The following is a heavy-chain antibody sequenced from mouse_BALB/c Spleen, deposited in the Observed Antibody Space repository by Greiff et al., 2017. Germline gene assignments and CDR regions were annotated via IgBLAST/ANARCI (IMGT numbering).Heavy chain of an antibody. V-gene: IGHV3-8*02. CDR2: ISYSGST. D-gene: IGHD2-10*01. CDR1: GDSITRGY. CDR3: ARSPYYGDFDY. J-gene: IGHJ2*01. Sequence: VQLQQSGPSLVKPSQTLSLTCSVTGDSITRGYWNWIRKFPGNKLEYMGYISYSGSTYYNPSLKSRISITRDTSKNQYYLQLNSVTTEDTATYCCARSPYYGDFDYWGQGTTLTVSS.